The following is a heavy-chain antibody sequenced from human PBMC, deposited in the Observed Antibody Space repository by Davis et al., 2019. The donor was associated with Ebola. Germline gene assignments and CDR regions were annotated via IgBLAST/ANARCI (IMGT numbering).Heavy chain of an antibody. Sequence: PGGSLRLSCSVSGGSISSSNHDWGWIRQPPGKGLEWVGHIHYTGNTFYNPSLKSRVTISVDTSKNQFSLKLSSVTAADTAMYYCALGIAVSWGQGTLVTVSS. D-gene: IGHD6-19*01. CDR3: ALGIAVS. CDR1: GGSISSSNHD. J-gene: IGHJ4*02. CDR2: IHYTGNT. V-gene: IGHV4-39*01.